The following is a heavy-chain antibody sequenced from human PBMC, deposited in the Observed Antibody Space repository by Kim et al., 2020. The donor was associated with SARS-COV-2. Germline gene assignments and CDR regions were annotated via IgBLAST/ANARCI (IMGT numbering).Heavy chain of an antibody. V-gene: IGHV3-7*05. J-gene: IGHJ6*02. CDR2: MREDGSGI. CDR3: VSGHYGLYC. Sequence: GGSLRLSCAASGIAFRNYWMSWVRQPRGKGLEWVAHMREDGSGIDYADSVKGRFTIFRDNAQESLYLQMNSLRAEDTAAYYCVSGHYGLYCWGEGT. CDR1: GIAFRNYW.